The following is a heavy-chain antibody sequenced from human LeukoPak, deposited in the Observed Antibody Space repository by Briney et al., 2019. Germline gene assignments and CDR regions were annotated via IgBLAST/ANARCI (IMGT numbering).Heavy chain of an antibody. V-gene: IGHV3-66*01. CDR1: GFTVSSNY. Sequence: GGSLRLSCAASGFTVSSNYMSWVRQAPGKGLEWVSVIYSGGSTYYADSVKGRFTISRDNSKNTLYLQMNSLRAEDTAVYYCARSPRYYYDSSGYPSLYYFDYWGQGTLVTVSS. CDR2: IYSGGST. J-gene: IGHJ4*02. D-gene: IGHD3-22*01. CDR3: ARSPRYYYDSSGYPSLYYFDY.